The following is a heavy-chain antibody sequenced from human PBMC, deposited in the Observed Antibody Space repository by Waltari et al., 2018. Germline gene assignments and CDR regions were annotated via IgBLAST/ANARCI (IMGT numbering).Heavy chain of an antibody. CDR1: GLRFGTYW. CDR2: IKQDGSEK. D-gene: IGHD6-13*01. CDR3: TRGGRDSSWYWRD. V-gene: IGHV3-7*01. J-gene: IGHJ4*02. Sequence: EVQLVESGGGLAQPGGSLRLPGAACGLRFGTYWMTWVRQASGKGPEWVANIKQDGSEKYYMDSVKGRFTISRDNAKNSLYLQMNNLRVEDTAVYYCTRGGRDSSWYWRDWGQGTLVTVSS.